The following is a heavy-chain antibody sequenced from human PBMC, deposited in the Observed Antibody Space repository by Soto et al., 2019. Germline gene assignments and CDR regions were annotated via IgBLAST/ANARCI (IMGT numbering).Heavy chain of an antibody. Sequence: SSETLSLTCTVSGGSISSYYWSWIRQPPGKGLEWIGYIYYSGSTNYNPSLKSRVTISVDTSKNQFSLKLSSVTAADTAVYYCAKEVGDIVVVPAAIYYYYYMDVWGKGTTVTVSS. V-gene: IGHV4-59*12. CDR2: IYYSGST. CDR3: AKEVGDIVVVPAAIYYYYYMDV. D-gene: IGHD2-2*02. J-gene: IGHJ6*03. CDR1: GGSISSYY.